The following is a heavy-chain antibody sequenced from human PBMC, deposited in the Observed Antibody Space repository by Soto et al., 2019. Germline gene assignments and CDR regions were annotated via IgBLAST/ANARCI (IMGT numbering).Heavy chain of an antibody. CDR1: GFTFSSYG. Sequence: GSLRLSCAASGFTFSSYGMHWVRQAPGKGLEWVAVIWYDGSNKYYADSVKGRFTISRDNSKNTLYLQMNSLRAEDTAVYYCARDGPLWFGELLNYFDYWGQGTLVTVSS. D-gene: IGHD3-10*01. CDR3: ARDGPLWFGELLNYFDY. CDR2: IWYDGSNK. V-gene: IGHV3-33*01. J-gene: IGHJ4*02.